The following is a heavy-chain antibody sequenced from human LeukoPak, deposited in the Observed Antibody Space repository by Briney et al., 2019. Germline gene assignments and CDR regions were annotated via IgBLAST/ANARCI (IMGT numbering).Heavy chain of an antibody. CDR3: AKLGGKTADGDEYYGMDV. D-gene: IGHD3-10*01. CDR1: EVRA. CDR2: ISRSGGST. J-gene: IGHJ6*02. Sequence: GGSLRLTCAASEVRAMTWVRQGPGAGLQWVSAISRSGGSTYYADSVKGRFTISRDKSNNTLYLQMNSLRPEDTAVYYCAKLGGKTADGDEYYGMDVWGQGTTVTASS. V-gene: IGHV3-23*01.